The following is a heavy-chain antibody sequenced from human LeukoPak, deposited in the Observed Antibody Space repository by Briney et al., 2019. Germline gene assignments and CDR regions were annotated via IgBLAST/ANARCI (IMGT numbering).Heavy chain of an antibody. D-gene: IGHD2-2*01. Sequence: PGRSLRLSCAASGFTFSSYAMHWVRQAPGKGLEWVAVISYDGSNKYYADPVKGRFTISRDNSKNTLYLQMNSLRTEDTAVYYCARVLGIQYQLLYYYYYGMDVWGKGTTVTVSS. V-gene: IGHV3-30*04. CDR1: GFTFSSYA. J-gene: IGHJ6*04. CDR2: ISYDGSNK. CDR3: ARVLGIQYQLLYYYYYGMDV.